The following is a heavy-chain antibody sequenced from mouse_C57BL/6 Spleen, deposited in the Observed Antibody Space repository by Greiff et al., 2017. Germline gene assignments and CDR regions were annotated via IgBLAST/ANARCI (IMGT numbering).Heavy chain of an antibody. CDR2: INPNNGGT. D-gene: IGHD2-5*01. V-gene: IGHV1-26*01. Sequence: VQLQQSGPELVKPGASVKISCKASGYTFTDYYMNWVKQSHGKSLEWIGDINPNNGGTSYNQKFKGKATLTVDKSSSTAYMELRSLTSEDSAVYYCARRLLYSNYEDAMDYWGQGTSVTVSS. J-gene: IGHJ4*01. CDR1: GYTFTDYY. CDR3: ARRLLYSNYEDAMDY.